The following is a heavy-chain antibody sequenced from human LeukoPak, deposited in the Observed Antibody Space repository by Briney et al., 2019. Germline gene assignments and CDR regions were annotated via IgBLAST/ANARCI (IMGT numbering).Heavy chain of an antibody. CDR2: FDPEDGET. J-gene: IGHJ3*02. CDR3: ATDQSATGSAPNAFDI. CDR1: GYTLTELS. V-gene: IGHV1-24*01. Sequence: ASVKLSCKVSGYTLTELSMHWVSQAPGTGLERKWSFDPEDGETIYAQKVQGRVTMTEDTSTDTAYMELSSLRSEDTAVYYCATDQSATGSAPNAFDIWGQGTMVTVSS. D-gene: IGHD3-9*01.